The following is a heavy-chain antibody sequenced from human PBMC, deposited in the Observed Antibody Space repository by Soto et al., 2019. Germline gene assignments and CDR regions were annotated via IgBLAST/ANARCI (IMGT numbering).Heavy chain of an antibody. CDR3: AKEVKGVLWFGELLYPNGSEYFGMDV. CDR1: GFTFSSYG. V-gene: IGHV3-30*18. CDR2: ISYDGSNK. D-gene: IGHD3-10*01. Sequence: HPGGSLRLSCAASGFTFSSYGMHWVRQAPGKGLEWVAVISYDGSNKYYADSVKGRFTISRDNSKNTLYLQMNSLRAEDTAVYYCAKEVKGVLWFGELLYPNGSEYFGMDVWGQGTTVTVSS. J-gene: IGHJ6*02.